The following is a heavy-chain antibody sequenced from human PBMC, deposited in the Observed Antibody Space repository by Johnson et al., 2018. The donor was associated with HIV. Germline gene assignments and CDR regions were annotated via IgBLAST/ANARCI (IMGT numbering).Heavy chain of an antibody. CDR1: GFTFSSYA. D-gene: IGHD3-3*01. J-gene: IGHJ3*02. CDR2: ISYDGSNK. CDR3: AREGGDGFFEWLYTFDI. V-gene: IGHV3-30*04. Sequence: QVQLVESGGGVVQPGRSLRLSCAASGFTFSSYAMHWVRQAPGKGLEWVAVISYDGSNKYYADSVKGRFTISRDNSKNTLYLQMNSLETEETAMYYCAREGGDGFFEWLYTFDILGQGTMVTVSS.